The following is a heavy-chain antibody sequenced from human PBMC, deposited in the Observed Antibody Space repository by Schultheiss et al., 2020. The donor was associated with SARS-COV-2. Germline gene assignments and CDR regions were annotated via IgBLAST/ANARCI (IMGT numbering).Heavy chain of an antibody. CDR2: ISSNGGST. J-gene: IGHJ4*02. V-gene: IGHV3-64*04. CDR3: AKERWYSSSWYDY. D-gene: IGHD6-13*01. CDR1: GFTFSSYA. Sequence: GGSLRLSCAASGFTFSSYAMHWVRQAPGKGLEYVSAISSNGGSTYYADSVKGRFTISRDNSKNTLYLQMNSLRAEDTAVYYCAKERWYSSSWYDYWGQGTLVTVSS.